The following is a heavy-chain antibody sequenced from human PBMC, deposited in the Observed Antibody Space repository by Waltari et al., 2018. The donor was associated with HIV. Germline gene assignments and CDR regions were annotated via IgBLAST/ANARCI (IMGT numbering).Heavy chain of an antibody. D-gene: IGHD2-2*01. V-gene: IGHV5-51*01. J-gene: IGHJ6*02. CDR2: IYPVDADT. Sequence: EVQLVQSGAEVKKPGESLKISCKGSGYNFTTYWIGWVRQMPGKGLEGMGIIYPVDADTRYSAAFRGQVTISADKSMSTAYLQWSSLQASDTAIYYCARLGYCSSARCPSGYYYSYGMGVWGQGTTVTVSS. CDR1: GYNFTTYW. CDR3: ARLGYCSSARCPSGYYYSYGMGV.